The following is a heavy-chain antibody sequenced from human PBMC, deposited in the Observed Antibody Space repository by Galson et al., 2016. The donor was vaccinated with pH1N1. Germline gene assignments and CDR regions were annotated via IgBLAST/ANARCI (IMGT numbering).Heavy chain of an antibody. D-gene: IGHD4-17*01. CDR1: GFTFSSCA. V-gene: IGHV4-30-4*01. CDR2: IYYSGST. CDR3: ARFAYGDYTRFFDY. J-gene: IGHJ4*02. Sequence: LRLSCAASGFTFSSCAMSWVRQPPGKGLEWIGYIYYSGSTYYNPSLKSRVTISVDTSKNQFSLKLSSVTAADTAVYYCARFAYGDYTRFFDYWGQGTLVTVSS.